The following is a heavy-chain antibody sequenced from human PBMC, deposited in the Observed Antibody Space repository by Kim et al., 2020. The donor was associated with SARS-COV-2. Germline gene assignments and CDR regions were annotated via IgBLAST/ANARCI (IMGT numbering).Heavy chain of an antibody. V-gene: IGHV3-33*05. J-gene: IGHJ6*02. Sequence: GGSLRLSCAASGFTFSSYGIHWVRQAPGKGLEWVAVISYDGSNKYYADSVKGRFTISRDNSKNTLYLQMNSLRAEDTAVYYCARRKYSSSWYYYYYGMDVWGQGTTVTVSS. CDR2: ISYDGSNK. CDR3: ARRKYSSSWYYYYYGMDV. D-gene: IGHD6-13*01. CDR1: GFTFSSYG.